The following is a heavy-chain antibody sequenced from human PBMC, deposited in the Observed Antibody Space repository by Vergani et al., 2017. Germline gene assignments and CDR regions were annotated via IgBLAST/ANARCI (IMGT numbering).Heavy chain of an antibody. CDR1: GGSISSSSYY. V-gene: IGHV4-39*01. CDR3: ARPFATIGRTSDWFDP. Sequence: QLQLQESGPGLVKPSETLSLTCTVSGGSISSSSYYWGWIRQPPGKGLEWIGSIYYSGSTYYNPSLKSRVTISVDTSKNQFSLKLSSVTAADTAVYYCARPFATIGRTSDWFDPWGQGTLVTVSS. J-gene: IGHJ5*02. CDR2: IYYSGST. D-gene: IGHD3-9*01.